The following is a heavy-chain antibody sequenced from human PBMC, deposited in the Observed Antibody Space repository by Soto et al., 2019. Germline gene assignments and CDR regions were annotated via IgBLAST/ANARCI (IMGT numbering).Heavy chain of an antibody. CDR2: IYYSGST. J-gene: IGHJ5*02. Sequence: SETLSLTCTVSGGSISSGDYYWSWIRQPPGKGLEWIGYIYYSGSTYYNPSLKSRVTISVDTSKNQFSLKLSSVTAADTAVYYCATRTLYSSGWYGGGWFDPWGQGTLVTVSS. D-gene: IGHD6-19*01. CDR3: ATRTLYSSGWYGGGWFDP. V-gene: IGHV4-61*08. CDR1: GGSISSGDYY.